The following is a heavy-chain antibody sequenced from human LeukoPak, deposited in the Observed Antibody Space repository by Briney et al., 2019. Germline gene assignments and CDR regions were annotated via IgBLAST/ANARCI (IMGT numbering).Heavy chain of an antibody. CDR1: GGTFSSYA. V-gene: IGHV1-69*04. Sequence: ASVKVSCKASGGTFSSYAISWVRQAPGHGLEWMGRIIPILGIANYAQKFQGRVTITADKSTSTAYMELSSLRSEDTAVYYCARSSGYRADYFDYWGQGTLVTVSS. D-gene: IGHD6-13*01. CDR2: IIPILGIA. J-gene: IGHJ4*02. CDR3: ARSSGYRADYFDY.